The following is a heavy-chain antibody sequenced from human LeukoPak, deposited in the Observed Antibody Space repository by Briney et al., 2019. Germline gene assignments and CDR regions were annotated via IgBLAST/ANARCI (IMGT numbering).Heavy chain of an antibody. D-gene: IGHD4-17*01. CDR1: GGSFSGYY. J-gene: IGHJ3*02. CDR2: INHSGST. Sequence: SETLSLTCAVYGGSFSGYYWSWIRQPPGKGLEWIGEINHSGSTNYNPSLKSRVTISVDTSKNQFSLKLSSVTAADTAVYYCARGGSVRWSLYGDYPSRYYDALDIWGQGTMVTVSS. CDR3: ARGGSVRWSLYGDYPSRYYDALDI. V-gene: IGHV4-34*01.